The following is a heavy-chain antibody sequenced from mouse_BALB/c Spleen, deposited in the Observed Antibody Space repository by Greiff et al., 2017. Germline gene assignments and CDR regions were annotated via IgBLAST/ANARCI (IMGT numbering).Heavy chain of an antibody. CDR1: GFSLTSYG. CDR3: ARVGITDWFAY. Sequence: VQVVESGPGLVAPSQSLSITCTVSGFSLTSYGVHWVRQPPGKGLEWLGVIWAGGSTNYNSALMSRLSISKDNSKSQVFLKMNSLQTDDTAMYYCARVGITDWFAYWGQGTLVTVSA. D-gene: IGHD2-4*01. V-gene: IGHV2-9*02. J-gene: IGHJ3*01. CDR2: IWAGGST.